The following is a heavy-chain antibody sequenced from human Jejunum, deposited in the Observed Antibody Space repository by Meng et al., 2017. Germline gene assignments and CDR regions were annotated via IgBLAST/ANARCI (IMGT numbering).Heavy chain of an antibody. D-gene: IGHD5-18*01. J-gene: IGHJ4*02. CDR2: INPKSGGT. CDR1: GYTFTGSY. V-gene: IGHV1-2*02. CDR3: ARLLSFVETRDS. Sequence: ASVKVSCKASGYTFTGSYLHWVRQAPGQGLELMGWINPKSGGTNYAQKFQGRVTTTWDTAINTAYMELSGLRSDDTAVYYCARLLSFVETRDSWGQGTLVTVSS.